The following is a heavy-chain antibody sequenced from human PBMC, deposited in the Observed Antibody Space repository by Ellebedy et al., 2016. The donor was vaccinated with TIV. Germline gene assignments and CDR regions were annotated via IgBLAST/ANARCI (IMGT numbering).Heavy chain of an antibody. CDR3: ARGGLAGQNSGSYGFDY. CDR1: GFTFSIYA. Sequence: GESLKISCAVSGFTFSIYAMHWARQAPGKGLEWVAVMSNDGSVKYYADSVKGRFTISRDNSRNTLYVQMNSLRAEDTAVYYCARGGLAGQNSGSYGFDYWGQGTLVTVSS. D-gene: IGHD1-26*01. V-gene: IGHV3-30-3*01. J-gene: IGHJ4*02. CDR2: MSNDGSVK.